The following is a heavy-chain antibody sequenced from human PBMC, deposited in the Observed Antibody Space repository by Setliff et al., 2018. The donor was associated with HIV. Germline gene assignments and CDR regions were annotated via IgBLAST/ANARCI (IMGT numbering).Heavy chain of an antibody. CDR2: IKPDGSSK. Sequence: GGSLRLSCAASGFTFSTFWMGWVRQAPGKGREWVAHIKPDGSSKKYVDSVKGRFTISRDNSKNSLYLQMNSLRVEDTAVYYCARDYLYYNLYNGSPVYGVDVWGQGTTVTVSS. V-gene: IGHV3-7*01. J-gene: IGHJ6*02. D-gene: IGHD3-3*01. CDR3: ARDYLYYNLYNGSPVYGVDV. CDR1: GFTFSTFW.